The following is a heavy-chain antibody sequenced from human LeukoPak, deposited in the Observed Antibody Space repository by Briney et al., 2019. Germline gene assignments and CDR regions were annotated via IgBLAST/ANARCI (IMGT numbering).Heavy chain of an antibody. CDR3: ARGDCSGGSCYLSLTTIDY. CDR1: GSTFSRYS. CDR2: ISSSSSTI. Sequence: PGGSLRLSCAASGSTFSRYSMNWVRQAPGKGLEWVSYISSSSSTIYYADSVKGRFTISRDNAKNSLFLQMNSLRAEDTAVYYCARGDCSGGSCYLSLTTIDYWGQGTLVTVSS. D-gene: IGHD2-15*01. V-gene: IGHV3-48*01. J-gene: IGHJ4*02.